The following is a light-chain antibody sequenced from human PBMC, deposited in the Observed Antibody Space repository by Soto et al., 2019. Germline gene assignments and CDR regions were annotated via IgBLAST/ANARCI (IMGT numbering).Light chain of an antibody. Sequence: QSVLTQPPSASGTPGQRVTISCSGSSSNIGSNTVNWYQQLPGTAPKLLIYSNNQRPSGVPDRFSGSKSGTSASLAISALQSEAEADYYCAAWDDSLNGVVFGGGTQLTVL. J-gene: IGLJ2*01. V-gene: IGLV1-44*01. CDR1: SSNIGSNT. CDR2: SNN. CDR3: AAWDDSLNGVV.